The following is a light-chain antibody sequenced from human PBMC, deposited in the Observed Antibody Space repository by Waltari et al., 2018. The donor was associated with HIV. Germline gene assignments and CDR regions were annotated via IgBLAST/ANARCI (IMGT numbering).Light chain of an antibody. CDR1: TRDPELYRY. V-gene: IGLV2-14*01. CDR3: SSFTRMGGV. J-gene: IGLJ1*01. Sequence: QSALTQPASVSGCSGQSITNPRNATTRDPELYRYVSWYRHLPGEVPQLLLYDVFNRPSGISVRFSGSRSGGAASLTIPRLPTDDDGDYFCSSFTRMGGVFGPGT. CDR2: DVF.